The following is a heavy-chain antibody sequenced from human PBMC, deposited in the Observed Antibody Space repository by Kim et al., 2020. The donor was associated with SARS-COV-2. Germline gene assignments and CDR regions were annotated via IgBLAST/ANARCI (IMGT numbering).Heavy chain of an antibody. Sequence: SETLSLTCSVSSGSVSSYFWSWIRQPPGKGLEWIGYIYKSGTTNYNPSLTSRVTMSIDKSKNQLSLKVNSVTAADTAVYYCARREYTVMVRGVVTWFDPWGQGALITVSS. V-gene: IGHV4-59*08. CDR1: SGSVSSYF. J-gene: IGHJ5*02. D-gene: IGHD3-10*01. CDR3: ARREYTVMVRGVVTWFDP. CDR2: IYKSGTT.